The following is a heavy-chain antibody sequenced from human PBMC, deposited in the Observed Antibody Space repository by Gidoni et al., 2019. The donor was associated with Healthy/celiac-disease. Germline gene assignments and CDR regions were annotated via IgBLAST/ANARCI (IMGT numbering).Heavy chain of an antibody. CDR2: IYSGGST. V-gene: IGHV3-66*01. D-gene: IGHD6-13*01. Sequence: EVQLVESGGGLVQPGGSLRRSCAASGFTVSSNYMSWVRQAPGKGLEWVPVIYSGGSTYYADSVKGRFTISRDNSKNTLYLQMNSLRAEDTAVYYCARDPHRVAAAGTPGYYYYMDVWGKGTTVTVSS. J-gene: IGHJ6*03. CDR1: GFTVSSNY. CDR3: ARDPHRVAAAGTPGYYYYMDV.